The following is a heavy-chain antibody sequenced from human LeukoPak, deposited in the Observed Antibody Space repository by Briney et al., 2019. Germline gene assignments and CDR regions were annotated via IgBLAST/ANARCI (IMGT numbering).Heavy chain of an antibody. CDR2: TYYKSKWYS. CDR1: GDSVSSNSAT. CDR3: ARVSSPWSPRDAFDI. J-gene: IGHJ3*02. Sequence: SQTLSLTCAISGDSVSSNSATWNWIRQSPSRGLEWLGRTYYKSKWYSDYAVSVKSRITINSDTSKNHFSLQLNSVTPEDTVVYYCARVSSPWSPRDAFDIWGQGTMVTVSS. D-gene: IGHD1-26*01. V-gene: IGHV6-1*01.